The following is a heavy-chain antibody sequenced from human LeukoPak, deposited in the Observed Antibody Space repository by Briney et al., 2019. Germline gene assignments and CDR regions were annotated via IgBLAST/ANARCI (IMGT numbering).Heavy chain of an antibody. J-gene: IGHJ4*02. D-gene: IGHD5-18*01. V-gene: IGHV3-23*01. CDR3: AKSKWETWIQLWLGVS. CDR2: ISGSGGST. Sequence: GGSLRLSCAASGFTFSSYAMSWVRQAPGKGLEWVSAISGSGGSTYYADSVKGRFTISRDNSKNTLYLQMNSLRAEDTAVYYCAKSKWETWIQLWLGVSWGQGTLVTVSS. CDR1: GFTFSSYA.